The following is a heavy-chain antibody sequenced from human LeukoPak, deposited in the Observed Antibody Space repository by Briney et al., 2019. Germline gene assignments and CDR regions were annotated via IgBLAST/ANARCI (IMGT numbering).Heavy chain of an antibody. J-gene: IGHJ5*02. CDR3: ARDQVAATGNWFDP. CDR1: GFTFSDYY. Sequence: GGSLRLSCAASGFTFSDYYMNWIRQAPGKGLEWVSYTSSSDSTIYYADSVKGRFTISRDNAKNSLYLQMNSLRAEDTAVYYCARDQVAATGNWFDPWGQGTLVTVSS. CDR2: TSSSDSTI. D-gene: IGHD2-15*01. V-gene: IGHV3-11*04.